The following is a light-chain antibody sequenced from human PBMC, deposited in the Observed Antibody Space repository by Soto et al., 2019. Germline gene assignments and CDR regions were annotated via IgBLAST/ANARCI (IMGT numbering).Light chain of an antibody. CDR3: TSYTSSSTNV. V-gene: IGLV2-14*01. CDR2: EVS. CDR1: SSDVGGYNY. J-gene: IGLJ1*01. Sequence: HSVLTQPASVSGSPGQSITISCTGTSSDVGGYNYVSWYQHHPGKAPKLVIYEVSNRPSGVSNRFSGSKSGNTASLTISGLQAEDEAEYYCTSYTSSSTNVFGTGTKGTVL.